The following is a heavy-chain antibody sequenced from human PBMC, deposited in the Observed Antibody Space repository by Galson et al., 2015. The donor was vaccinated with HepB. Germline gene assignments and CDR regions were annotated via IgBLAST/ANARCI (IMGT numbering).Heavy chain of an antibody. V-gene: IGHV1-69*13. J-gene: IGHJ4*02. CDR1: GGTFSSYA. CDR3: ARGGDCSGGSCYSRADYYFDY. CDR2: IIPIFGTA. Sequence: SVKVSCKASGGTFSSYAISWVRQAPGQGLEWMGGIIPIFGTANYAQKFQGRVTITADESTSTAYMELSSLRSEDTAVYYCARGGDCSGGSCYSRADYYFDYWGQGTLVTVSS. D-gene: IGHD2-15*01.